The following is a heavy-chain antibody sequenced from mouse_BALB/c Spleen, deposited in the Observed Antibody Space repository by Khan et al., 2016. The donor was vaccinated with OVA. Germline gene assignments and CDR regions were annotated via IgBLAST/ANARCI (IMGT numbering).Heavy chain of an antibody. J-gene: IGHJ2*01. CDR2: TNPTNGRT. CDR1: GYTFTSYW. CDR3: ARIKKIVATYFDY. V-gene: IGHV1S81*02. Sequence: QLEESGAELVKAGASVKMSCKASGYTFTSYWMHWVKQRLGQGLEWFAETNPTNGRTYYNEKFKSKATLTVDKSSSTAYMLLSGPTFEDSAVYYCARIKKIVATYFDYWGQGTTLTVSS. D-gene: IGHD1-1*01.